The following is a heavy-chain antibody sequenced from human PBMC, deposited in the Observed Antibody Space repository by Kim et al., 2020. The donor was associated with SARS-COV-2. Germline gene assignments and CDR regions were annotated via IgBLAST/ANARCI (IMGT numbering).Heavy chain of an antibody. D-gene: IGHD6-13*01. V-gene: IGHV3-21*01. J-gene: IGHJ4*02. Sequence: GGSLRLSCAASGFTFSTYSINWVRQAPGRGLEWVSSISSTSSYIYYADSVRGRFTISRDNAKNSLYLQLNSLRADDTAVYYYARYSSNWYYLDYWGQGTL. CDR3: ARYSSNWYYLDY. CDR2: ISSTSSYI. CDR1: GFTFSTYS.